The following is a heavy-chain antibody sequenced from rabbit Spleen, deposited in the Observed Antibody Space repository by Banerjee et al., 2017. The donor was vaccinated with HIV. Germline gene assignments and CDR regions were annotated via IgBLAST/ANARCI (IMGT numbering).Heavy chain of an antibody. J-gene: IGHJ6*01. D-gene: IGHD1-1*01. V-gene: IGHV1S40*01. CDR3: AMDSSSSFSTYGLAL. CDR2: IDAGSSDFT. CDR1: GISFGISDY. Sequence: QSLEESGGGLVKPGGTLTRTCKASGISFGISDYMCWVRQAPGKGLEWIACIDAGSSDFTYHANLAKGRFTISKTSSTTVTLQPTSLTVAATATYFCAMDSSSSFSTYGLALCGQGTLVSVS.